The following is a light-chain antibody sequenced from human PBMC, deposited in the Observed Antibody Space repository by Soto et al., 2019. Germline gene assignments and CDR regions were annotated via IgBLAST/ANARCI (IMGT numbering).Light chain of an antibody. CDR2: RVS. J-gene: IGKJ1*01. CDR1: QSLVYSDGNTY. V-gene: IGKV2-24*01. Sequence: DVVLTQTPLSSPVTLGQPASISCRSSQSLVYSDGNTYLSWLQQRPGQPPRLLIYRVSNRFSGVADRFSVSGAGTDFKLKINRVEAEDVGIYYCVQFAHFPRPFGQGTKVEIK. CDR3: VQFAHFPRP.